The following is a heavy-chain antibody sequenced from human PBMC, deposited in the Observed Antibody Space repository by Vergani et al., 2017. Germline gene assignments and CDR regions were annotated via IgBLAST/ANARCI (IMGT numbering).Heavy chain of an antibody. J-gene: IGHJ3*02. CDR1: FDSIRNLY. V-gene: IGHV4-59*11. Sequence: QVQLQESGPGLVKSSETLSLTCSVSFDSIRNLYCNWIRQPPGKGLEWIGSIHYSENTNYNPSLKTRVTISVDTSKNQFSLTLTSVTAADTAVYYCARDTFHFDSENYDDVFDSWGQGKMVIVSS. CDR3: ARDTFHFDSENYDDVFDS. CDR2: IHYSENT. D-gene: IGHD3-16*01.